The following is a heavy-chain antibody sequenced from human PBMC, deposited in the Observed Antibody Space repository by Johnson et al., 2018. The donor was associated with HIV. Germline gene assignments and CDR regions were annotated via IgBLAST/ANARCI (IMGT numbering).Heavy chain of an antibody. CDR3: ASKSLGIRAFDI. CDR2: IYSGGST. V-gene: IGHV3-66*01. CDR1: GFTVSSNY. Sequence: EVQLVESGGGLVQPGGSLRLSCAASGFTVSSNYMSWVRQAPGKGLEWVSVIYSGGSTYYADSVKGRFTISRDNSKNTLYLQMNSLRAEETAVYYCASKSLGIRAFDIWGQGTMVTVSS. J-gene: IGHJ3*02. D-gene: IGHD7-27*01.